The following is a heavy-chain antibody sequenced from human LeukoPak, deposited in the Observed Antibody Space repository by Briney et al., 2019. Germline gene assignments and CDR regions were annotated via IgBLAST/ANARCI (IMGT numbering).Heavy chain of an antibody. D-gene: IGHD2-2*01. V-gene: IGHV4-34*01. J-gene: IGHJ5*02. CDR1: GGSFSGYH. CDR3: ARGAVVPAAIGP. Sequence: SETLSLICAVYGGSFSGYHWGWIRQPPGKGLEWIGEINHSGSTNYNPSLKSRVTISVDTSKNQFSLKLSSVTAADTAVYYCARGAVVPAAIGPWGQGTLVTVSS. CDR2: INHSGST.